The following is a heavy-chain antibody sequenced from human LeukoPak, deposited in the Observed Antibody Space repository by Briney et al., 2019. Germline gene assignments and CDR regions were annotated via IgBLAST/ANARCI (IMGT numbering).Heavy chain of an antibody. D-gene: IGHD1-1*01. CDR3: AREGTTDNWFDP. CDR2: IIPIFDTA. V-gene: IGHV1-69*13. J-gene: IGHJ5*02. Sequence: SVKVSCKASGYTFTSYGISWVRQAPRQGLEWMGGIIPIFDTAKYAQKLQGRVTITADESTSTAYMELSSLRSEDTAVYYCAREGTTDNWFDPWGQGTLVTVSS. CDR1: GYTFTSYG.